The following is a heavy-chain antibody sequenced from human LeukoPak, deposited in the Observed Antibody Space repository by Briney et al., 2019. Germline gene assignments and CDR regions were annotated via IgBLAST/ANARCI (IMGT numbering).Heavy chain of an antibody. CDR3: ARPEYYYDSSGATRRAFDI. Sequence: PSETLSLTCTVSGGSISSSSYYWGWLRQPPGKGLEWIGSIYYSGSTYYNPSLKSRVTISVDTSKNQVSLKLSSVTAADTAVFYCARPEYYYDSSGATRRAFDIWGQGTMVTVSS. CDR2: IYYSGST. CDR1: GGSISSSSYY. J-gene: IGHJ3*02. V-gene: IGHV4-39*01. D-gene: IGHD3-22*01.